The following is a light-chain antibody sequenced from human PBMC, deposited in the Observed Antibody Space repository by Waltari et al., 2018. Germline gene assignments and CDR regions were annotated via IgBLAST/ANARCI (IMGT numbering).Light chain of an antibody. J-gene: IGLJ3*02. CDR1: TSDVGSYNL. CDR2: EVT. CDR3: CSYAGISTWV. Sequence: QSALAQPASVSGSPGQSITISCTGSTSDVGSYNLVFWYQQHPGKAPKLIIYEVTKMASGISERFSGSKSGNTASLTISGLQAGDEGDYYCCSYAGISTWVFGGGTKVTVL. V-gene: IGLV2-23*02.